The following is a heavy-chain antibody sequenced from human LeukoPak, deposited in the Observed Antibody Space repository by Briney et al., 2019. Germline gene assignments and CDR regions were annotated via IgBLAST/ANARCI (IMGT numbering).Heavy chain of an antibody. CDR1: GFTFSSYA. CDR3: ARAGGGNSMDY. D-gene: IGHD4-23*01. Sequence: GGSLRLSCAASGFTFSSYAMNWVRQAPGKGLEWVSGIGAGGTFTYYADSVKGRFTISRDNSKNTLYLQMNSLRAEDTAVYYCARAGGGNSMDYWGQGTLVTVSS. J-gene: IGHJ4*02. CDR2: IGAGGTFT. V-gene: IGHV3-23*01.